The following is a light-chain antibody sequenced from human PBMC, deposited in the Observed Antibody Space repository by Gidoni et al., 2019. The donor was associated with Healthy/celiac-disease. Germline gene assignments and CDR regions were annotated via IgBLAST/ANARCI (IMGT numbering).Light chain of an antibody. CDR1: QGISSY. Sequence: ALRVSGSPSSPSASTGDRVTSTCRASQGISSYLAWYQQKPGKATKLLIYAASTLQSGVPSRFSGSGSGTDFTLTISCLQSEDFATYYCQQYYSYPLTFGGGTKVEIK. CDR3: QQYYSYPLT. J-gene: IGKJ4*01. V-gene: IGKV1-8*01. CDR2: AAS.